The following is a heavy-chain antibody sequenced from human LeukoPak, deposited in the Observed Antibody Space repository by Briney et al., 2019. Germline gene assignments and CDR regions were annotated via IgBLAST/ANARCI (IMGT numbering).Heavy chain of an antibody. Sequence: SETLSLTCTVSGGSISSSSYYWGWIRQPPGKGLEWIGSIYYSGSTYYNPSLKSRVTISVDTSKNQFSLKLSSVTAADTAVYYCARLVVAATPSSPSWFDPWGQGTLVTVSS. CDR3: ARLVVAATPSSPSWFDP. CDR2: IYYSGST. CDR1: GGSISSSSYY. J-gene: IGHJ5*02. D-gene: IGHD2-15*01. V-gene: IGHV4-39*07.